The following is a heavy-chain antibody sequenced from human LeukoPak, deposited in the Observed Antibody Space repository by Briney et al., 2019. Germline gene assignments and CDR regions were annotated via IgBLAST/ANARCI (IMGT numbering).Heavy chain of an antibody. Sequence: GGSLRLSCAASGFTFSSYWMSWVRQAPGKGLEWVANIKQDGSEKYYVDSVKGRFTISRDNAKNSPYLQMNSLRAEDTAVYYCAKDVAARHDYYYGMDVWGQGTTVTVSS. D-gene: IGHD6-6*01. CDR1: GFTFSSYW. J-gene: IGHJ6*02. V-gene: IGHV3-7*01. CDR2: IKQDGSEK. CDR3: AKDVAARHDYYYGMDV.